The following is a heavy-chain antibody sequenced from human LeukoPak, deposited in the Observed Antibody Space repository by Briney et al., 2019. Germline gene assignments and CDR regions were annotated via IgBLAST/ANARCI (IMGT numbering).Heavy chain of an antibody. Sequence: GGSLRLSCAASGFTFSSYAMSWVRQAPGKGLEWVSAISGSGGGTYYAHSVKGRFRISRDSSKNILYLQMNSLRAEDTAVYYCAKDRCSNGIGCYYYYMDVWGKGTTVTISS. D-gene: IGHD2-8*01. CDR2: ISGSGGGT. CDR3: AKDRCSNGIGCYYYYMDV. CDR1: GFTFSSYA. V-gene: IGHV3-23*01. J-gene: IGHJ6*03.